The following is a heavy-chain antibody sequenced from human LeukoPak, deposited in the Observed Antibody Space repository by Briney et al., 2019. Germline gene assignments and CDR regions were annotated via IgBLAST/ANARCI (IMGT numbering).Heavy chain of an antibody. CDR1: GFTFNNYG. V-gene: IGHV3-30*03. CDR2: VSYDGRNQ. Sequence: GGSLRLSCAVSGFTFNNYGMHWVRQAPGKGLEWVAVVSYDGRNQYYADSVKGRFTISRDNSKNTLYLQMNSLRAEDTAVYYCASLKSSSGWYGGDYYFDYWGQGTLVTVSS. CDR3: ASLKSSSGWYGGDYYFDY. J-gene: IGHJ4*02. D-gene: IGHD6-19*01.